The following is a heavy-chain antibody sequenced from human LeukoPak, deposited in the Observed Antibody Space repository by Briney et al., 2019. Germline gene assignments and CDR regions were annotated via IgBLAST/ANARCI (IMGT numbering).Heavy chain of an antibody. CDR2: IYPGDSDT. CDR1: GYIFTSYW. J-gene: IGHJ6*02. CDR3: ARLNSNSYNYYYGLDV. V-gene: IGHV5-51*01. D-gene: IGHD4-4*01. Sequence: GESLEISCKGSGYIFTSYWIGGVRRLPGKGLEGMGIIYPGDSDTRYRPSFQGRVTISAYKSSSTTYLQWSSLKASDTAVYYCARLNSNSYNYYYGLDVWGQGTTVTVSS.